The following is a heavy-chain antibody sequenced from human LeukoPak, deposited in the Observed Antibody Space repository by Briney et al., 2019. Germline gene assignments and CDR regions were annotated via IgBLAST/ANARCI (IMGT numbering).Heavy chain of an antibody. CDR3: ARDLDYYDSSGHTNWFDP. V-gene: IGHV1-69*05. CDR1: GGTFSSCA. D-gene: IGHD3-22*01. CDR2: IIPIFGTA. J-gene: IGHJ5*02. Sequence: GASVKVSCKASGGTFSSCAISWVRQAPGQGLEWMGGIIPIFGTANYAQKFQGRVTITTDESTSTAYMELSSLRSEDTAVYYCARDLDYYDSSGHTNWFDPWGQGTLVTVSS.